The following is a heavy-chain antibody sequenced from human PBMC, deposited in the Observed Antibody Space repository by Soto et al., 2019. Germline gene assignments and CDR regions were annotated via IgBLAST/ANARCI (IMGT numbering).Heavy chain of an antibody. CDR2: ISYDGSNK. J-gene: IGHJ6*02. Sequence: LRLSCAASGFTFSSYAMHWVRQAPGKGLEWVAVISYDGSNKYYADSVKGRFTISRDNSKNTLYLQMNSLGAEDTAVYYCARDSRRKMTTVTTGYYYYGMDVWGQGTTVTVSS. CDR1: GFTFSSYA. CDR3: ARDSRRKMTTVTTGYYYYGMDV. D-gene: IGHD4-4*01. V-gene: IGHV3-30-3*01.